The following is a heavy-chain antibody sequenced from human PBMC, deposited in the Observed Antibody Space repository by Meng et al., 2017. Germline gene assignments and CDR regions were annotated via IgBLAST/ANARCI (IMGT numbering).Heavy chain of an antibody. Sequence: GGSLRLSCAASGFTFSSYGMHWVRQAPGKGLEWVAVIWYDGSNKYYADSVKGRFTISRDNSKNTLYLKKNSLRAEDTAGYYCARERRRAAANIRWGQGTLVTVSS. V-gene: IGHV3-33*01. D-gene: IGHD6-13*01. J-gene: IGHJ4*02. CDR2: IWYDGSNK. CDR1: GFTFSSYG. CDR3: ARERRRAAANIR.